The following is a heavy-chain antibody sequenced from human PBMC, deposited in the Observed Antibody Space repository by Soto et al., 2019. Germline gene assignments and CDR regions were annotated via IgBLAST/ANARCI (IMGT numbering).Heavy chain of an antibody. D-gene: IGHD5-12*01. V-gene: IGHV1-18*01. Sequence: GASVKVSCKASGYTFTSYGISCVRQAPGQGLEWMGWISAYNGNTNYAQKLQGRVTMTTDTSTSTAYMELRSLRSDDTAVYYCARIGDSGYDYGDYYYGMDVWGQGTTVTVSS. J-gene: IGHJ6*02. CDR1: GYTFTSYG. CDR2: ISAYNGNT. CDR3: ARIGDSGYDYGDYYYGMDV.